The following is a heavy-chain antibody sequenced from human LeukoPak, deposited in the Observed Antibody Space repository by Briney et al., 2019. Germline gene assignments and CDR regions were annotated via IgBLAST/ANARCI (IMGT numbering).Heavy chain of an antibody. D-gene: IGHD3-22*01. CDR3: ARRPLNYYDSSGYLLTFFGY. CDR2: IYYSGST. V-gene: IGHV4-39*01. CDR1: GGSISSSTYY. J-gene: IGHJ4*02. Sequence: PSETLSLTCTVSGGSISSSTYYWGWIRQPPGKGLEWIGSIYYSGSTYYNPSLKSRVTISVDTSKNQFSLKLSSVTAADTAVYYCARRPLNYYDSSGYLLTFFGYWGQGTLVTVSS.